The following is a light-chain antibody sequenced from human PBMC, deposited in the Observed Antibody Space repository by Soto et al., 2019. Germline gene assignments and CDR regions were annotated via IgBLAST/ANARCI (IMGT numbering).Light chain of an antibody. V-gene: IGKV3-15*01. CDR1: QSVSSN. CDR2: GAS. CDR3: QQYGSSGT. J-gene: IGKJ1*01. Sequence: MTQSPSTLSASVGDRVTITCRASQSVSSNLAWYQQKPGQAPRLLIYGASTRATGIPARFSGSGSGTDFTLTISRLEPDDSAVYYCQQYGSSGTFGQGTKVDIK.